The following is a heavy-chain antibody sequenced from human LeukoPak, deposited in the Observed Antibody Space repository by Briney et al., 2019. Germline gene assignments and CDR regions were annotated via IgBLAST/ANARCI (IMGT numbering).Heavy chain of an antibody. Sequence: SETLSLTCAVYGVSFSGYYWSWIRQPPGKGLEWIGEINHSGSTNYNPSLKSRVTISVDTSKNQFSLELSSVTAADTAVYYCASGGIAAAGTFDYWGQGTLVTVSS. CDR1: GVSFSGYY. CDR3: ASGGIAAAGTFDY. V-gene: IGHV4-34*01. J-gene: IGHJ4*02. CDR2: INHSGST. D-gene: IGHD6-13*01.